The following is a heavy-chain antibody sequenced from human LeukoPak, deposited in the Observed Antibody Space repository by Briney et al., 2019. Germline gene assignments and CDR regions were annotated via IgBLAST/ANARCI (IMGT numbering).Heavy chain of an antibody. J-gene: IGHJ4*02. CDR3: AKLRGPTSRWYCDF. CDR1: GFTFSRYA. Sequence: GGSLRLSCAASGFTFSRYAMTWVRQAPGKGLEWVSAISGSGGSTYYADSAKGRFTTSRDNSNNTVYLQMDILRAEDTAVYYCAKLRGPTSRWYCDFWGQGSLVTVSS. CDR2: ISGSGGST. V-gene: IGHV3-23*01. D-gene: IGHD6-13*01.